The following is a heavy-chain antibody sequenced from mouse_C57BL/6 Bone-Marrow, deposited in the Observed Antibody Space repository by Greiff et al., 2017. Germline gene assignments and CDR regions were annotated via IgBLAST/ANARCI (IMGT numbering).Heavy chain of an antibody. J-gene: IGHJ2*01. CDR3: AILDY. CDR1: GFSLTSYG. V-gene: IGHV2-2*01. Sequence: QVQLQQSGPGLVQPSQSLSITCTVSGFSLTSYGVHWVRQSPGKGLEWLGVIWRGGSTDYNATFISRLSISKDNSKSQVFFKMNILQADDTAIYYCAILDYWGQGTTLTVSS. CDR2: IWRGGST.